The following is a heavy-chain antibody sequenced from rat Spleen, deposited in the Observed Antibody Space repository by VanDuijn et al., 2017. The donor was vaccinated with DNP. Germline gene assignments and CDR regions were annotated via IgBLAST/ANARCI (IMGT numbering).Heavy chain of an antibody. Sequence: EVQLVESGGGLVQPGRSMKLSCGASGLTFSNADMAWVRQAPTMGLEWVASISSSGDNTFYRDSVKVRFTFSRDNAQNTQYLQMDSLRSEDTATYYCARHPTYGGSNYFDYWGQGVMVTVSS. CDR1: GLTFSNAD. D-gene: IGHD1-11*01. CDR3: ARHPTYGGSNYFDY. CDR2: ISSSGDNT. J-gene: IGHJ2*01. V-gene: IGHV5S13*01.